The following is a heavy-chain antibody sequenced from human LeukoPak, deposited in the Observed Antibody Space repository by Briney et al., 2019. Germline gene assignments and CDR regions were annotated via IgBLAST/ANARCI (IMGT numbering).Heavy chain of an antibody. V-gene: IGHV5-51*01. CDR2: IYPGDSDT. CDR1: GYSFTNYW. D-gene: IGHD5-18*01. Sequence: GESLKISCKGSGYSFTNYWIGWVRQMPGKGLEWMGIIYPGDSDTRYSPSFQGQVTISADKSISTAYLQWSSLKASDTAMYYCARRVVDTAMATVGFDPWGQGTLVTVSS. J-gene: IGHJ5*02. CDR3: ARRVVDTAMATVGFDP.